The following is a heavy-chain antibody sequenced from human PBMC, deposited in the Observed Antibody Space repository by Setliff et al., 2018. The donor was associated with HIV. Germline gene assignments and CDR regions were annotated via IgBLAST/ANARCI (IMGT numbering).Heavy chain of an antibody. D-gene: IGHD2-15*01. Sequence: ASVKVSCKTSGYIFTQYAVHWVRQAPGQRLEWMGWINGGNGKTKYSQKFQGRVTLTRDTSTTTAYMEVSSLRSEDTAVNYCARGVNTAKVEDFWGQGTLVTVSS. J-gene: IGHJ4*02. CDR3: ARGVNTAKVEDF. CDR2: INGGNGKT. CDR1: GYIFTQYA. V-gene: IGHV1-3*01.